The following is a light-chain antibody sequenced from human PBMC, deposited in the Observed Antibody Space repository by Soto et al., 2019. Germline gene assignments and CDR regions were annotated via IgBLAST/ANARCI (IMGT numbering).Light chain of an antibody. Sequence: QAVVTQPPSVSGAPGQRVTISCTGSSSNIGAGYDVHWYQQLPGTAPKLLIYDYSNRPSGVPDRFSGSKSGTSASLAITGLQAEDEADYYCCSYAGSSTFKFGGGTKLTVL. CDR2: DYS. CDR3: CSYAGSSTFK. J-gene: IGLJ2*01. CDR1: SSNIGAGYD. V-gene: IGLV1-40*01.